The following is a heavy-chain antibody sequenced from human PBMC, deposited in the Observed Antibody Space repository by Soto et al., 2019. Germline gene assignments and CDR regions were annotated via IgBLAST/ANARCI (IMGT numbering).Heavy chain of an antibody. J-gene: IGHJ6*02. Sequence: EVQLVESGGDLIQPGGSLRLSCAVSGFTVSTYYMSWVRQAPGKGLEWVSVIYSGGSTYYADSVRGRFTISRDNSKNTLHLQMNSLRGDDTAVYYCARTSNSRGNNYFYYGLDVWGQGTTVTVSS. D-gene: IGHD4-4*01. CDR1: GFTVSTYY. V-gene: IGHV3-53*01. CDR2: IYSGGST. CDR3: ARTSNSRGNNYFYYGLDV.